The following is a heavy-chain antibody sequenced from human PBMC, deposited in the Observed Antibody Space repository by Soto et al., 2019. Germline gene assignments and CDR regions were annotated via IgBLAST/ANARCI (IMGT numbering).Heavy chain of an antibody. CDR2: INPIGGST. V-gene: IGHV1-46*01. D-gene: IGHD3-9*01. CDR3: ARNVDSWFDY. CDR1: GYTFTIYY. Sequence: QVQVVQSGAEVKKPGAAEKVSLKAAGYTFTIYYMHWVRQAPGQGLEWIVFINPIGGSTSYAQKFQGRVNMTRDTSTSTVYMELSSLSSEDTAVYYCARNVDSWFDYCGQGTLVTVSS. J-gene: IGHJ4*02.